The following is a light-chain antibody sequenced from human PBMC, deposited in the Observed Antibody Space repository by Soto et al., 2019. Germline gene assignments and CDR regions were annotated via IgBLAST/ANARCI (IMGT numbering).Light chain of an antibody. V-gene: IGKV3-11*01. J-gene: IGKJ5*01. CDR1: QSVSSY. CDR3: QQRGNWPSIT. CDR2: DAS. Sequence: EIVLTQSPATLSLSPGERATLSCRASQSVSSYLAWYQQKPGQAPRLLIYDASSRATGIPARFSGSGSGTDFTLTISSLEPEDFAVYYCQQRGNWPSITFGQGTRLDIK.